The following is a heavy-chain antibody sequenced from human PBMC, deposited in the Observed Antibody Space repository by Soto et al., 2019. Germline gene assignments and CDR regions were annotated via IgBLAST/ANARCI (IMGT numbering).Heavy chain of an antibody. D-gene: IGHD3-9*01. CDR3: ANTYYDILTGYHDAFDI. Sequence: QLQLQESGPGLVKPSETLSLTCTVSGGSISSCSYYWGWVRQPPGKGLECIGSVYCSGRTYYNPSLKSRVPMSVDTSKNQFSLKLSSVTAADTAVYYCANTYYDILTGYHDAFDIWGQGTMVTVSS. V-gene: IGHV4-39*01. J-gene: IGHJ3*02. CDR1: GGSISSCSYY. CDR2: VYCSGRT.